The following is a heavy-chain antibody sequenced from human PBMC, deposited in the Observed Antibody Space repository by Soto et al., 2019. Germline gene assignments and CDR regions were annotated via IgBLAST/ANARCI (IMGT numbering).Heavy chain of an antibody. Sequence: QVQLQQWGAGLLKPSETLSLTCAVHGASSGTYYWTWIRQPPGKGLEWIGEINDSGTANHSPSLKSRVIISVDTSKNQSSLRLNSVTAADTAVYYCAGLRGFYYYIDVWGKGTTVTVSS. D-gene: IGHD3-10*01. J-gene: IGHJ6*03. V-gene: IGHV4-34*01. CDR1: GASSGTYY. CDR3: AGLRGFYYYIDV. CDR2: INDSGTA.